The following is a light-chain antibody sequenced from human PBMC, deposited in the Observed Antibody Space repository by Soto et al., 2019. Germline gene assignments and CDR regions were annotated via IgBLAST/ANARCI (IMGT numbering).Light chain of an antibody. Sequence: QSALTQPASVSGFPGQSITVSCTGTSSDIGAYNYVSWYQQHPGKAPKLMIYEVSNRPSGVSYRFSGSKSGYTASLTISELQAEDEADYYCTSFTSSSTWVFGGGTKLTVL. V-gene: IGLV2-14*01. CDR3: TSFTSSSTWV. CDR2: EVS. CDR1: SSDIGAYNY. J-gene: IGLJ3*02.